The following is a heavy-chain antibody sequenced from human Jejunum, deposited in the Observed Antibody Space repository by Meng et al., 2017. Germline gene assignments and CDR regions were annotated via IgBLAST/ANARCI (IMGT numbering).Heavy chain of an antibody. D-gene: IGHD3-22*01. CDR3: AKKNYYGGDGYYSKFDY. V-gene: IGHV3-23*01. CDR1: GFTFTTYA. Sequence: GESLKISCAASGFTFTTYAMSWVRQAPGKGLECVAVISGSSSHTYYADSVKGRFTISRDNSKNTVYLQLSSLGAEDTAVYYCAKKNYYGGDGYYSKFDYWGQGSLVTVSS. J-gene: IGHJ4*02. CDR2: ISGSSSHT.